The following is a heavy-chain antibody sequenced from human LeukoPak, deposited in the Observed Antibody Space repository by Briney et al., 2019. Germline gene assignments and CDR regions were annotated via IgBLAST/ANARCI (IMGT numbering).Heavy chain of an antibody. V-gene: IGHV3-9*01. CDR1: GFTFDDYA. J-gene: IGHJ6*02. D-gene: IGHD2/OR15-2a*01. CDR2: ISWNSGSI. Sequence: PGGPLRLSCAASGFTFDDYAMHWVRQAPGKGLEWVSGISWNSGSIGYADSVKGRFTISRDNAKNSLYLQMNSLRAEDTALYYCAKGLGNTYYYGMDVWGQGTTVTVSS. CDR3: AKGLGNTYYYGMDV.